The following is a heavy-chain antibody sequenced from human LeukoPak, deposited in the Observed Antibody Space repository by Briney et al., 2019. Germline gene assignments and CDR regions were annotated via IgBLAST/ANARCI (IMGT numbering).Heavy chain of an antibody. CDR1: GFTFSTYT. V-gene: IGHV3-48*04. J-gene: IGHJ4*02. CDR3: AKDGAQYYGSGSPSSFDY. D-gene: IGHD3-10*01. Sequence: GGSLRLSCAASGFTFSTYTMNWVRQPPGKGLEWVSNIATSSSTIYYADSVKGRFTISRDNAKNSLYLQMNSLRAEDTALYYCAKDGAQYYGSGSPSSFDYWGQGTLVTVSS. CDR2: IATSSSTI.